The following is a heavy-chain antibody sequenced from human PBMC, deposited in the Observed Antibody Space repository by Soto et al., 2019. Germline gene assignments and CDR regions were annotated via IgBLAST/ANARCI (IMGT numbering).Heavy chain of an antibody. CDR1: GYTFTSYG. D-gene: IGHD3-3*01. Sequence: QVQLVQSGAEVKKPGASVKVSCKASGYTFTSYGISWVRQAPGQGLEWMGWISAYNGNTNYAQKLQGRVTMTTDTSTSPAYMELRSLRSDDTAVYYCARDHGHSFWSGYAGWFDPWGQGTLVTVSS. V-gene: IGHV1-18*01. CDR2: ISAYNGNT. CDR3: ARDHGHSFWSGYAGWFDP. J-gene: IGHJ5*02.